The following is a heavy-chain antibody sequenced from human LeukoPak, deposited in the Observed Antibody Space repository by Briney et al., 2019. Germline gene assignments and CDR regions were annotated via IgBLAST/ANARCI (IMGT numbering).Heavy chain of an antibody. V-gene: IGHV4-59*01. CDR1: VGSISSYY. CDR2: IYYSGST. CDR3: AREPSAGSMGYGMDV. Sequence: PSETLSLTCTVSVGSISSYYWSWIRQPLGKGLERIGYIYYSGSTNYNPSLKSRVTISVDTSKNQFSLKLSSVTAADTAVYYCAREPSAGSMGYGMDVWGQGTTVTVSS. J-gene: IGHJ6*02. D-gene: IGHD6-25*01.